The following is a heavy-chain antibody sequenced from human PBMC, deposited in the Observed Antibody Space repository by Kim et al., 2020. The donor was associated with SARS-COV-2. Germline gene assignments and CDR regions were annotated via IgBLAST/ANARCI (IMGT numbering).Heavy chain of an antibody. Sequence: SGSHTSYADTVKSRFLVSRDNAKNSLYLQMNGLKVDDTAMYYCARRDGDFWGQGTLVTVSS. J-gene: IGHJ4*02. CDR3: ARRDGDF. V-gene: IGHV3-11*03. CDR2: SGSHT.